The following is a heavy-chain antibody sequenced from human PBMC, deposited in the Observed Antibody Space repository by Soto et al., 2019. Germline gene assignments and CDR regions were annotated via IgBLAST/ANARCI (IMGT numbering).Heavy chain of an antibody. Sequence: QVQLVQSGPEVKQPGSSVKVSCKASGGTFSTYAFHWVRQAPGQGLESMGEIIPLFAKANYAQKFQGRVTFSADRSTTTGFMEVNRLTSGDTAVYYCGRGSLTLPDYFQSWGQGTVVIVTS. CDR2: IIPLFAKA. D-gene: IGHD3-10*01. V-gene: IGHV1-69*06. CDR3: GRGSLTLPDYFQS. J-gene: IGHJ1*01. CDR1: GGTFSTYA.